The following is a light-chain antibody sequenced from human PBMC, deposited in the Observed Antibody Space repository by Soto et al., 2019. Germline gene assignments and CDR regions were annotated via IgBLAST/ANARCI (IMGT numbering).Light chain of an antibody. Sequence: QCSLTQPAYVSGSRGQSITISCTGTSSDVGGYNYVSWYQQHPGKAPKLVIYEVHNRPSGVSNRFFGSKSGNTASLTISGLQAEDEADYYCSSYASTNTPSVFGTGTKVTVL. CDR2: EVH. CDR3: SSYASTNTPSV. V-gene: IGLV2-14*01. J-gene: IGLJ1*01. CDR1: SSDVGGYNY.